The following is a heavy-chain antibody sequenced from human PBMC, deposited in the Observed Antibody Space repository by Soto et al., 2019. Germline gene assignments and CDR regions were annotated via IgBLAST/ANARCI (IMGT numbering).Heavy chain of an antibody. V-gene: IGHV4-31*03. D-gene: IGHD3-10*01. CDR2: IYYSGST. CDR3: ARASGSSMVRGVPTYWYFDL. J-gene: IGHJ2*01. Sequence: QVQLQESGPGLMKPSQTLSLTCTVSGGSISSGGYYWSWIRQHPGKGLEWIGYIYYSGSTYYNPSLKSRVTISVDTSKNQFSLKLSPLTAADTAVYYCARASGSSMVRGVPTYWYFDLWGRGTLVTVSS. CDR1: GGSISSGGYY.